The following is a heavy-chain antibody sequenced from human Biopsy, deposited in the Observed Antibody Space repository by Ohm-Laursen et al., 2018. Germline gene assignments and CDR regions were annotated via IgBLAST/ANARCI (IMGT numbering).Heavy chain of an antibody. V-gene: IGHV3-23*01. Sequence: SLSLSFTGSGFGFTINALCWSWQRPGPGQGLDSIVSVSDDRKYYGNSVQGRFTTSRDSSTNNLYLQKNGLRADDAAVYYCATGPVQMVYANLRGEFASWGQGALVTVSS. CDR1: GFGFTINA. CDR2: VSVSDDRK. D-gene: IGHD2-8*01. CDR3: ATGPVQMVYANLRGEFAS. J-gene: IGHJ4*03.